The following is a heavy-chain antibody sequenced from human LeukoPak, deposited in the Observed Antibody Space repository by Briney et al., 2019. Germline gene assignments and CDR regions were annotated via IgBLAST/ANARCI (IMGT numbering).Heavy chain of an antibody. Sequence: GGSLRLSCAASGFTVSSNYMSWVRQAPGKGLEWVSHIRSSSETFYADSVKGRFTISRDNARNSLYLQMNNLRGEDTAIYYCARDAGNSGYGCDLWGQGTLVTVSS. D-gene: IGHD5-12*01. CDR1: GFTVSSNY. J-gene: IGHJ5*02. V-gene: IGHV3-69-1*01. CDR2: IRSSSET. CDR3: ARDAGNSGYGCDL.